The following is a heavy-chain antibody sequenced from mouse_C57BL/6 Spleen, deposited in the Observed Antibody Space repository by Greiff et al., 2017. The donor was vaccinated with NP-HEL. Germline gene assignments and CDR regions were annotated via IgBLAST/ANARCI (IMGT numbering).Heavy chain of an antibody. Sequence: VQLKESGPGLVKPSQSLSLTCTVTGYSITSGYGWNWIRQFPGNNLEWMGYIRYSGSTNYNPSLKSRISITRDPSTNQFFLQLNSVTTEDTATYDCARTARIKYWGQGTTLTVSS. CDR2: IRYSGST. D-gene: IGHD1-2*01. CDR3: ARTARIKY. CDR1: GYSITSGYG. V-gene: IGHV3-1*02. J-gene: IGHJ2*01.